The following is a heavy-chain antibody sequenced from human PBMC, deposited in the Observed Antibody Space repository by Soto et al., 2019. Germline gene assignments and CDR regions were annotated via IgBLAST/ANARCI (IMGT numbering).Heavy chain of an antibody. CDR3: AKNYYFDY. J-gene: IGHJ4*02. V-gene: IGHV3-23*01. CDR2: LGTGGDT. CDR1: GFTFTNYA. Sequence: EVQLLESGGGLVQPGGSLRLSCAASGFTFTNYAMNWGRQAPGKGLEWVSSLGTGGDTNYADSVKGRFTISRDNSRNTLYLKMNSLRAEDAALYYCAKNYYFDYWGQGTLVTLSS.